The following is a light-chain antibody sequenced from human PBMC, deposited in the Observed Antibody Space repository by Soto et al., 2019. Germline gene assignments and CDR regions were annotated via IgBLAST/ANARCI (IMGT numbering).Light chain of an antibody. CDR2: GAS. Sequence: EIVMTQSPATLSVSPGERATLSCRASQSVGNNLAWYQQKPGQAPRLLIHGASIRATGVPARFSGSGSGTEITLPIRSLQSEDFAIYYFQQCDDWPRTFGQGTKVEIK. CDR1: QSVGNN. V-gene: IGKV3-15*01. CDR3: QQCDDWPRT. J-gene: IGKJ1*01.